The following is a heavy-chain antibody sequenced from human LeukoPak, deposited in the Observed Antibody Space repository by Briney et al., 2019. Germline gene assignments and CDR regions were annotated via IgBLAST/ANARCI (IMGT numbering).Heavy chain of an antibody. V-gene: IGHV1-69*13. Sequence: GASVKVSCKASGGTFSSYAISWVRQAPGQGLEWMGGIIPIFGTANYAQKFQGRVTITADESTSTAYMELSSLRSEDTAVYYCARGGHYYDSSGYYSGSNYWGQGTLVTVSS. CDR1: GGTFSSYA. CDR2: IIPIFGTA. CDR3: ARGGHYYDSSGYYSGSNY. D-gene: IGHD3-22*01. J-gene: IGHJ4*02.